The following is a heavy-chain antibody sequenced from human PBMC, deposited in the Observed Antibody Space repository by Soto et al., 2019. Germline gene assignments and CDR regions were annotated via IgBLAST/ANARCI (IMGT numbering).Heavy chain of an antibody. J-gene: IGHJ6*02. CDR1: GFTFSSYG. D-gene: IGHD4-4*01. V-gene: IGHV3-30*18. Sequence: GGSLRLSCAASGFTFSSYGMHWVRQAPGKGLEWVAVISYDGSNKYYADSVKGRFTISRDNSKNTLYLQMNSLRAEDTAVYYCAKSPGPTYYYYYGMDVWGQGTTVTVSS. CDR3: AKSPGPTYYYYYGMDV. CDR2: ISYDGSNK.